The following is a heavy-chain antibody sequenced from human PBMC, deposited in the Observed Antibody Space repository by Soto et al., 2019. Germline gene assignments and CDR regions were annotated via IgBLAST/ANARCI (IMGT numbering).Heavy chain of an antibody. CDR1: GGSISSYY. Sequence: SETLSLTCTVSGGSISSYYWSWIRQPPGKGLEWIGYIYYSGSTNYNPSLKSRVTISVDTSKNQFSLKLSSVTAADTAVYYCARQMVFPYYFDYWGQETLVTVSS. V-gene: IGHV4-59*08. J-gene: IGHJ4*02. CDR3: ARQMVFPYYFDY. CDR2: IYYSGST. D-gene: IGHD3-10*01.